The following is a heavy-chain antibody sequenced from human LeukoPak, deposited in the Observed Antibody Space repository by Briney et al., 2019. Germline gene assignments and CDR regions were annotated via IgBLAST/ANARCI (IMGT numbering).Heavy chain of an antibody. V-gene: IGHV3-21*01. D-gene: IGHD3-9*01. CDR2: ISSSSSYI. Sequence: GGSLRLSCAASGFTFSSYSMNWVRQAPGKGLEWVSSISSSSSYIYYADSVKGRFTISRDNAKNSLYLQMNSLRAEDTAVYYCARADRGLDILTGEPQGYFDYWGQGTLVTVSS. J-gene: IGHJ4*02. CDR1: GFTFSSYS. CDR3: ARADRGLDILTGEPQGYFDY.